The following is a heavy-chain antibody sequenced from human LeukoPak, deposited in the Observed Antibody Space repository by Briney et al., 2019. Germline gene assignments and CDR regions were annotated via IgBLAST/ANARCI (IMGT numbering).Heavy chain of an antibody. Sequence: PGGSLRLSCAASGFTFSNAWMSWVRQAPGKGLEWVGRIKSKTDGGTTDYAAPVKGRFTISRDDSKNTLYLQMNSLKTEDTAVYYCTTDTYYGDSRGDYWGQGTLVTVSS. D-gene: IGHD4-17*01. CDR1: GFTFSNAW. CDR3: TTDTYYGDSRGDY. J-gene: IGHJ4*02. CDR2: IKSKTDGGTT. V-gene: IGHV3-15*01.